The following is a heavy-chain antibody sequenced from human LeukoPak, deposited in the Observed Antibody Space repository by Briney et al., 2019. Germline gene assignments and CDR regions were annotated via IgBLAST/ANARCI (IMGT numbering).Heavy chain of an antibody. V-gene: IGHV3-66*02. J-gene: IGHJ3*02. D-gene: IGHD1-26*01. Sequence: PGGSLRLSCAASGFSFSDYAMHWVRQAPGKGLEWVSVIYSAGNTYYADSVKGRFTISRDNSKNTLFLQMNSLRAEDTAVYYCARMIVGDTYDAFDIWGQGTMVTVSS. CDR2: IYSAGNT. CDR1: GFSFSDYA. CDR3: ARMIVGDTYDAFDI.